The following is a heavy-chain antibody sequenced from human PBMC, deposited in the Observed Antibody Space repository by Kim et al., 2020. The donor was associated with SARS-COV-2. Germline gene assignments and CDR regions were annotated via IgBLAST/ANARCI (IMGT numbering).Heavy chain of an antibody. CDR2: IYHSGST. CDR1: GGSISSGGYS. V-gene: IGHV4-30-2*01. Sequence: SETLSLTCAVSGGSISSGGYSWSWIRQPPGKGLEWIGYIYHSGSTYYNPSLKSRVTISVDRSKNQFSLKLSSVTAADTAVYYCARDRGYYDSSGYYKPDAFDIWGQGTMVTVSS. CDR3: ARDRGYYDSSGYYKPDAFDI. J-gene: IGHJ3*02. D-gene: IGHD3-22*01.